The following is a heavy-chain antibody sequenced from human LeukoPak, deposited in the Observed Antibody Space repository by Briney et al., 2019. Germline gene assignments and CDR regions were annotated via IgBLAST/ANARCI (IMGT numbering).Heavy chain of an antibody. CDR1: GFTFSSFD. Sequence: SGGSLRLSCAASGFTFSSFDMHWVRQAPGKGLEWVASIRYDGSNEYYADSVKGRFTISRDNSKNTLYLQMKSLRVEDTAVYYCAKEGYSGSYYGYWGQGTLVTVSS. V-gene: IGHV3-30*02. CDR3: AKEGYSGSYYGY. CDR2: IRYDGSNE. D-gene: IGHD1-26*01. J-gene: IGHJ4*02.